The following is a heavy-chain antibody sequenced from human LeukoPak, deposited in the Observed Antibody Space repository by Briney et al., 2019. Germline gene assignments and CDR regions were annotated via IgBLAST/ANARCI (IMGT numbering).Heavy chain of an antibody. V-gene: IGHV4-39*01. D-gene: IGHD1-1*01. CDR3: ARRREYKHAFDL. J-gene: IGHJ3*01. CDR2: IYYSGST. CDR1: GGSISSSSYY. Sequence: SETLSLTCTVSGGSISSSSYYWGWIRQPPGKGLEWIGSIYYSGSTYYNPSLKSRVTMSVDTSKNQFSLKLRSVTAADTAVYYCARRREYKHAFDLWGQGTLVTVSS.